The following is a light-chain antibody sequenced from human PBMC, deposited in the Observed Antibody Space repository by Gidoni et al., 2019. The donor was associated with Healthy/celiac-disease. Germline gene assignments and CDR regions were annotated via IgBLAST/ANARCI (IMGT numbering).Light chain of an antibody. V-gene: IGKV3-20*01. CDR2: GAS. CDR1: QSVSSSY. CDR3: QQYGSSVPT. Sequence: EIVLTQSPGTLSLSPGERATLSCRASQSVSSSYLAWYQQRPGQAPRLLIYGASSRATGIPDRFSGSGSGTDFTLTISRLEPEDFAVYYCQQYGSSVPTFGGGTKVEFK. J-gene: IGKJ4*01.